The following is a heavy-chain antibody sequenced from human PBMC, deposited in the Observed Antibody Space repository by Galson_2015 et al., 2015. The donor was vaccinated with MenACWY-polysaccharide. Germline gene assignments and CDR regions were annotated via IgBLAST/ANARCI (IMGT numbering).Heavy chain of an antibody. Sequence: SETLSLTCTVSGDSIIDDDYFWGWIRQPPGKGLEWIGSIHYTGTTYYRPSLRSRVTVSVDTSKNQVSLKVKFVTAADTAVYYCTRGRRNLDWIDPWGQGTLVTVSS. CDR2: IHYTGTT. J-gene: IGHJ5*02. CDR3: TRGRRNLDWIDP. CDR1: GDSIIDDDYF. V-gene: IGHV4-39*01. D-gene: IGHD1-14*01.